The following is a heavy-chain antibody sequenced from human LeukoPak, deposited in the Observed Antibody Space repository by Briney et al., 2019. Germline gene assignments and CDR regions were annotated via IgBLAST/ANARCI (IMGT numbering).Heavy chain of an antibody. Sequence: GGSLRLSCAASGFTFSSYAMHWVRQAPGKGLEYVSAISSNGGSTYYANSVKGRFTISRDNSKNTLYLQMGSLRAEDMAVYYCARDGGFGELLYPNWFDPWGQGTLVTVSS. CDR2: ISSNGGST. CDR1: GFTFSSYA. J-gene: IGHJ5*02. CDR3: ARDGGFGELLYPNWFDP. V-gene: IGHV3-64*01. D-gene: IGHD3-10*01.